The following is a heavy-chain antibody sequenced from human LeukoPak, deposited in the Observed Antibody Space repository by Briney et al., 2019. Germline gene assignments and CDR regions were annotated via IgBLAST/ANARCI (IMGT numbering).Heavy chain of an antibody. Sequence: SETLSLTCTVSGGSISSYYWSWVRQPPGKGLEWIGEIYRSGSTNYNPSLKSRVTISVDKSKNQFSLKLSSVTAADTAVYYCASSLELREFDYWGQGTLVTVSS. V-gene: IGHV4-59*12. J-gene: IGHJ4*02. CDR3: ASSLELREFDY. D-gene: IGHD1-7*01. CDR2: IYRSGST. CDR1: GGSISSYY.